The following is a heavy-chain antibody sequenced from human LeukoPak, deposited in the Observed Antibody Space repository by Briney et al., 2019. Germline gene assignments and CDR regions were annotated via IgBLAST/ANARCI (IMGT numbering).Heavy chain of an antibody. J-gene: IGHJ4*02. CDR2: IKSKTDGGTT. V-gene: IGHV3-15*01. CDR3: TTEGLLWFGSLDY. Sequence: PGGSLRLSCAASGFTFSNAWLTWVRQAPGKGLEWVGRIKSKTDGGTTDYAAPVKGRFTISRDDSKNTLFLQMKRLKTEDTTVYYGTTEGLLWFGSLDYWGQGALVTVSS. D-gene: IGHD3-10*01. CDR1: GFTFSNAW.